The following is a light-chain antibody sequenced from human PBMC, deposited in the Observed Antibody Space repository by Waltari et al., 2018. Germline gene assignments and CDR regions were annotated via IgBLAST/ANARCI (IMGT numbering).Light chain of an antibody. CDR2: AAS. J-gene: IGKJ3*01. V-gene: IGKV1-9*01. CDR3: QQLNSYPRGLFT. CDR1: QGISSY. Sequence: IQLTQSPSSLSASVGDRVTITCRASQGISSYLAWYQHKPGKAPKLLIYAASTLQSGVPSRFSGSGSGTDFTLTISSLQPEDFATYYCQQLNSYPRGLFTFGPGTKVDIK.